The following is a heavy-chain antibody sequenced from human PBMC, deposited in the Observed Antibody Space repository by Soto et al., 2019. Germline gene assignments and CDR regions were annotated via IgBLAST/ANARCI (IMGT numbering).Heavy chain of an antibody. V-gene: IGHV3-23*01. D-gene: IGHD4-17*01. CDR2: IGGYGHTT. J-gene: IGHJ4*02. CDR1: GFSFGSYA. Sequence: EVQLLESGGGLVQPGGSLRLSCAASGFSFGSYAMTWVRQAPGKGLEWVSSIGGYGHTTHYAEFVQGRFIISRDDSKKTMDLQMNSLRVEDTAVYYCVKGGPTVIYFDHWCQGNLVSVSS. CDR3: VKGGPTVIYFDH.